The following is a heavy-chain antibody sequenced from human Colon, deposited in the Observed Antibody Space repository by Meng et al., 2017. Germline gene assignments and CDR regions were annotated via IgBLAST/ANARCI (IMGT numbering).Heavy chain of an antibody. D-gene: IGHD3-10*01. J-gene: IGHJ5*02. CDR1: GGSISSSSYY. V-gene: IGHV4-39*07. Sequence: RESQESGPGLLKPSETLSLTCTVSGGSISSSSYYWGWIRQPPGKGLEWIGSIYYSGSTYYNPSLKSRVTISVDTSKNQFSLKLSSVTAADTAVYYCAVWFGELLSGNWFDPWGQGTLVTVSS. CDR3: AVWFGELLSGNWFDP. CDR2: IYYSGST.